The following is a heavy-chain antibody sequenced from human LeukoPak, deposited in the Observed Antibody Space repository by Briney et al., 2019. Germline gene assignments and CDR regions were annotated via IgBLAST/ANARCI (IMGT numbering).Heavy chain of an antibody. Sequence: SVKVSCKASGGTFGSYAISWVRQAPGQGLEWMGRIIPIFGTANYAQKFQGRVTITADKSTSTAYMELSSLRSEDTAVYYCARAGAMTPFDPWGQGTLVTVSS. CDR3: ARAGAMTPFDP. CDR2: IIPIFGTA. V-gene: IGHV1-69*06. D-gene: IGHD3-10*01. CDR1: GGTFGSYA. J-gene: IGHJ5*02.